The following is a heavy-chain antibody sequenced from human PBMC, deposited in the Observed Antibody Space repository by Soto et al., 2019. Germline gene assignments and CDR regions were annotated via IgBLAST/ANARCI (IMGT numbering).Heavy chain of an antibody. CDR2: ISSSSSYI. J-gene: IGHJ4*02. D-gene: IGHD6-13*01. CDR3: ARAAKDSSSWYGN. CDR1: GFTFSSYS. V-gene: IGHV3-21*01. Sequence: GGSLRLSCAASGFTFSSYSMNWVRQAPGKGLEWVSSISSSSSYIYYADSVKGRFTISRDNAKNSLYLQMNSLRAEDTAVYYCARAAKDSSSWYGNWGQGTLVTVSS.